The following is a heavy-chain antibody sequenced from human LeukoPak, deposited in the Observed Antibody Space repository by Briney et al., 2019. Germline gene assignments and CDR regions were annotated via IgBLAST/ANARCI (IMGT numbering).Heavy chain of an antibody. Sequence: PGRSLRLSCAASGFTFSSYGMHWVRQAPGKGLDWVAIIWYDGTTKYYADSVKGRFTLSRDNSKNTMFLQMNSLRAEDTAVYYCAKSRTGHDAFDIWGQGTKVTVSS. CDR3: AKSRTGHDAFDI. V-gene: IGHV3-33*06. D-gene: IGHD3/OR15-3a*01. CDR2: IWYDGTTK. J-gene: IGHJ3*02. CDR1: GFTFSSYG.